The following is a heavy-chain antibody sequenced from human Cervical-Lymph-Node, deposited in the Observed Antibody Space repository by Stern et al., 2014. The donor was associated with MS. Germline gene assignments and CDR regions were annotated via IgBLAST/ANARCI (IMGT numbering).Heavy chain of an antibody. V-gene: IGHV3-74*02. Sequence: EMQLVESGGGLVQPGGSLRLSCAASGFTFSSYWMHWVRQAPGKGLVWVSHINSDGRSTNYADSVKGRFTFSRDNARNTLYLQMNSLRVEDTAVYYCARGGCSSTSCLDSWGQGTLVTVSS. D-gene: IGHD2-2*01. CDR3: ARGGCSSTSCLDS. CDR2: INSDGRST. J-gene: IGHJ4*02. CDR1: GFTFSSYW.